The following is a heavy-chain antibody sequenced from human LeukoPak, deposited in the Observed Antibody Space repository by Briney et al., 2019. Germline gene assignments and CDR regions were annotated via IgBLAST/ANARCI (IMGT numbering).Heavy chain of an antibody. V-gene: IGHV1-18*01. CDR1: GYTFTSYG. CDR2: ISAYNGNT. J-gene: IGHJ4*02. D-gene: IGHD2-2*01. CDR3: ARDKGRYCSSTSCPAYTY. Sequence: ASVKVSCKASGYTFTSYGISWVRQAPGQGLEWMGWISAYNGNTNYAQKLQGRVTMTTDTSTSTAYMELRSLRSDDTAVYYCARDKGRYCSSTSCPAYTYWGQGTLVTVSS.